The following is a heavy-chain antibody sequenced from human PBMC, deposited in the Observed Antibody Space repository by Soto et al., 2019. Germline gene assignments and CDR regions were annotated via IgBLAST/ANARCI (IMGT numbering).Heavy chain of an antibody. CDR2: IYYSGST. CDR1: GGSISSYY. Sequence: SETLSLTCTVFGGSISSYYWSWIRQPPGKGLEWIGYIYYSGSTNYNPSLKSRVTISVDTSKNQFSLKLSSVTAADTAVYYCARLSGYCSGGSCYPLWYFDYWGQGTLVTVSS. CDR3: ARLSGYCSGGSCYPLWYFDY. D-gene: IGHD2-15*01. V-gene: IGHV4-59*08. J-gene: IGHJ4*02.